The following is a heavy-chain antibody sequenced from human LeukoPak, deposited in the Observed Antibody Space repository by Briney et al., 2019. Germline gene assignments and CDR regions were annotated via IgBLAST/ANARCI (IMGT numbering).Heavy chain of an antibody. CDR2: ISGGSDYI. CDR3: ARVSSVPTPRALDY. D-gene: IGHD4/OR15-4a*01. V-gene: IGHV3-21*01. CDR1: GFSFSAYS. Sequence: GGSLRLSCAASGFSFSAYSMNWIRQAPGKGPEWVSSISGGSDYIFHADSVKGRFTVSRDNAKNSLYLQMNSLSAETTAVYYCARVSSVPTPRALDYWGQGALVTVSS. J-gene: IGHJ4*02.